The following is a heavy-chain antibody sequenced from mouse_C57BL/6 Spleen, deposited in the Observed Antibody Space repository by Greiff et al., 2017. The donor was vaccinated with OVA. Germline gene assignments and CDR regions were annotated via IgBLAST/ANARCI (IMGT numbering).Heavy chain of an antibody. Sequence: QVQLQQPGAELVKPGASVKMSCKASGYTFTSYWITWVKQRPGQGLEWIGDIYPGSGSTNYNEKFKSKATQTVDTSSSAAYMQLSSLTSEDSAVYYCARALTGPYWYFDVWGTGTTVTVSS. D-gene: IGHD4-1*01. V-gene: IGHV1-55*01. CDR3: ARALTGPYWYFDV. CDR1: GYTFTSYW. J-gene: IGHJ1*03. CDR2: IYPGSGST.